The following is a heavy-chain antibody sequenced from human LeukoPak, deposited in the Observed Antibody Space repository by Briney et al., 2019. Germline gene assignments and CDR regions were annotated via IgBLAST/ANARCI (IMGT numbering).Heavy chain of an antibody. Sequence: GGSLRLSCAASGFTVSSNYMSWVRQAPGKGLEWVSVIYRGGSTYYADSVKGRFTISRDNSKNTLYLQMNSLRVEDTAVYYCARVFRPSLTVFIIRGAFDIWGQGTMVTVSS. J-gene: IGHJ3*02. D-gene: IGHD3-3*01. CDR1: GFTVSSNY. CDR2: IYRGGST. V-gene: IGHV3-66*01. CDR3: ARVFRPSLTVFIIRGAFDI.